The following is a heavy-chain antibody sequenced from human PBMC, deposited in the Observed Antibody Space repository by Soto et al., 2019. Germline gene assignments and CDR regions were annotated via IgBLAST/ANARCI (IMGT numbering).Heavy chain of an antibody. CDR1: EGTFNSYA. D-gene: IGHD6-13*01. CDR2: IIPYYNTL. V-gene: IGHV1-69*01. CDR3: ASGASRWYPYFFDS. Sequence: QAQVVQSGAEVMKPGSSVKLSCKASEGTFNSYAIAWVRQAPGQGLEWMGGIIPYYNTLNYAQKFQDRVTIPADDSTNTVYMELSSLRSDDTAVYFCASGASRWYPYFFDSWAQGTLVTVSS. J-gene: IGHJ4*02.